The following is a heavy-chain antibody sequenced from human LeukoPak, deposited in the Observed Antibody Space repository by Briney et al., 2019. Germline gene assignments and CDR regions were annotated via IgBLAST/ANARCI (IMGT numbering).Heavy chain of an antibody. J-gene: IGHJ4*02. CDR3: AINPDPYYDILTPFDY. D-gene: IGHD3-9*01. CDR2: IKHDGAWK. CDR1: GSTFGNYY. Sequence: GGSLRLSCAASGSTFGNYYMSWVRQAPGKGLEWVANIKHDGAWKFYADSVKGRFTISRDNSKNTLCLQMNSLRAEDTAVYYCAINPDPYYDILTPFDYWGQGTLVTVSS. V-gene: IGHV3-7*01.